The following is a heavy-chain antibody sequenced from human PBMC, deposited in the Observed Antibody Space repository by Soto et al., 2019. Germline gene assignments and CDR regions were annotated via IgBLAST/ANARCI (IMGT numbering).Heavy chain of an antibody. CDR1: GFTFSTYW. J-gene: IGHJ4*02. D-gene: IGHD2-2*01. CDR3: AAGTGRTDLDY. CDR2: LMSKTDGGTT. Sequence: GGSLRLSCAASGFTFSTYWMSWVRQAPGKGLEWVGRLMSKTDGGTTVYAAPVKGRFTISRDDSKNTLYLQMSSLNTEDTAVYYCAAGTGRTDLDYWGQGTLVTVSS. V-gene: IGHV3-15*01.